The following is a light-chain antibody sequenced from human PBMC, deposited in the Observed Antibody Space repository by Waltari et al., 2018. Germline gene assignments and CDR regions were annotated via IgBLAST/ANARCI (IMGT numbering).Light chain of an antibody. V-gene: IGLV2-14*03. CDR1: SSXVXXXNF. CDR3: SSYTSSSXXV. J-gene: IGLJ2*01. CDR2: DVS. Sequence: QSALTQPASVSGSPGQSITISCTGTSSXVXXXNFVSWYQQHPAKAPKLMIYDVSKRPSGGSDRFSGSKSGTTASLTISGLQAXDEADYYCSSYTSSSXXVFXGGTKLTVL.